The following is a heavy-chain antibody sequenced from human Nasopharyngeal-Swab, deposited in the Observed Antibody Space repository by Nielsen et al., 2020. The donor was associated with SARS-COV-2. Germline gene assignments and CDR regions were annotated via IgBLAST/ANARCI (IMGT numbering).Heavy chain of an antibody. CDR1: GFTFSSYA. V-gene: IGHV3-23*01. CDR3: AKGLLSNWFDP. J-gene: IGHJ5*02. D-gene: IGHD2-15*01. Sequence: GESLKISCAASGFTFSSYAMSWVRQAPGKGLEWVSAISGSGGSTYYADSVEGRFTISRDNSKNTLYLQMNSLRAEDTAVYYCAKGLLSNWFDPWGQGTLVTVSS. CDR2: ISGSGGST.